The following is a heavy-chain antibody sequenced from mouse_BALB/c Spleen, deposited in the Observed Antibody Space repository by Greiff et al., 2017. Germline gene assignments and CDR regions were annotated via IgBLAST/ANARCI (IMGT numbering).Heavy chain of an antibody. CDR1: GFTFSSYT. D-gene: IGHD2-4*01. Sequence: EVKVVESGGGLVKPGGSLKLSCAASGFTFSSYTMSWVRQTPEKRLEWVATISSGGGNTYYPDSVKGRFTISRDNAKNNLYLQMSSLRSEDTALYYCARGMITPWYFDVWGAGTTVTVSS. CDR2: ISSGGGNT. CDR3: ARGMITPWYFDV. J-gene: IGHJ1*01. V-gene: IGHV5-9*03.